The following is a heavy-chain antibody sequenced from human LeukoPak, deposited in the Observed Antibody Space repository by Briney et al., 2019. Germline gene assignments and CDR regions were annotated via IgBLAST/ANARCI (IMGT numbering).Heavy chain of an antibody. D-gene: IGHD3-10*01. CDR3: ERSRLWFGELLPDY. Sequence: ASVKDSCKASGYTFTIYYMHWVRQAPGQGLEWMGLINPSGGSTNYAQKFQDRVTMTTDTSTSTVHMDLSSLRSEDTAVYYCERSRLWFGELLPDYWGQGTLVSVSS. CDR2: INPSGGST. CDR1: GYTFTIYY. J-gene: IGHJ4*02. V-gene: IGHV1-46*01.